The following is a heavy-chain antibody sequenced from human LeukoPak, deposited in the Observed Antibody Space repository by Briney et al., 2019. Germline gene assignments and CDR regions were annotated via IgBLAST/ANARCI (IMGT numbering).Heavy chain of an antibody. CDR2: ITGSGGST. CDR3: AKDNSLVAGEY. Sequence: LAGGSLRLSCAASGFTFSSYAMSWVRQAPGKGLEWVSAITGSGGSTYYADSVKGRFTISRDNSKNRLYLQMNSLRAEDTAVYYCAKDNSLVAGEYWGQGTLVTVSS. J-gene: IGHJ4*02. V-gene: IGHV3-23*01. CDR1: GFTFSSYA. D-gene: IGHD4-23*01.